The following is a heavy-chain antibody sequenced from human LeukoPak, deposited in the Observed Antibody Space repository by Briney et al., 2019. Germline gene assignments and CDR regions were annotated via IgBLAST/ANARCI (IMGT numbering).Heavy chain of an antibody. CDR2: VNLHGDT. Sequence: PGGSLRLSCAASGFTFSSYSMNWVRQAPGKGLEWIGEVNLHGDTNYNPSLKSRVDISVDKSENHISLQLTAVTAADTAVYYCARKGGPYRPLDYSGQGILVTVSS. CDR1: GFTFSSYS. CDR3: ARKGGPYRPLDY. V-gene: IGHV4-34*01. D-gene: IGHD3-16*02. J-gene: IGHJ4*02.